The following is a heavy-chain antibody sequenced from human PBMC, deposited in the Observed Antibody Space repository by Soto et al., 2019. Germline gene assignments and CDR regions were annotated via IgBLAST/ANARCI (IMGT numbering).Heavy chain of an antibody. D-gene: IGHD3-10*01. CDR1: GFSVDSHAVG. CDR3: VHSEGSRDGYSPYWYFDI. J-gene: IGHJ2*01. V-gene: IGHV2-5*02. Sequence: QITLKESGPTLVKPTQTLTLTCAFSGFSVDSHAVGVGWFRQPPGEALQWLALIYWDDDKRYSPSLKSRLTITKGTSKNQVVLTMTNMDPVDTATYYCVHSEGSRDGYSPYWYFDIWGSGTPVTVSS. CDR2: IYWDDDK.